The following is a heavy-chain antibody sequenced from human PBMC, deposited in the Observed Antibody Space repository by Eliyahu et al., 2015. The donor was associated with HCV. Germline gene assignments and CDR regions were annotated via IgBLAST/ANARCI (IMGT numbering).Heavy chain of an antibody. V-gene: IGHV4-30-4*01. CDR3: ARAVWPGFDY. CDR1: GASISSGSYY. J-gene: IGHJ4*02. Sequence: QVQLQESGPGLVKPSQTLSLTCSVXGASISSGSYYWSWIRQSPGKGLEWIGYIYYSGTTYYNPSLKSRVNISVDTSKNQFSLKLNSVTAADTAVYYCARAVWPGFDYWGQGTPVTVSS. CDR2: IYYSGTT.